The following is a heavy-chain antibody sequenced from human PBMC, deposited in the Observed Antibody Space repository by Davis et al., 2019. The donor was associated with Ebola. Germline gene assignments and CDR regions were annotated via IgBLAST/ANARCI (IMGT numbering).Heavy chain of an antibody. D-gene: IGHD6-13*01. CDR3: ARGPSTGNSFSY. V-gene: IGHV3-7*01. J-gene: IGHJ4*02. CDR1: GFSFSSYW. Sequence: GGSLRLSCSASGFSFSSYWMSWVRQAPGKGLEWVANIKQDGSEKYYVDSVEGRFTISRDNAKNSLYLQMNSLRAEDTAVYYCARGPSTGNSFSYWGQGTLVTVSS. CDR2: IKQDGSEK.